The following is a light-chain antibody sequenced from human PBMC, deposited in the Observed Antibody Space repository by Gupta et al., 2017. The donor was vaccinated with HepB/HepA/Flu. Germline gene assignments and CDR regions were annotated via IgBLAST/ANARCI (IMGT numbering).Light chain of an antibody. J-gene: IGLJ7*01. V-gene: IGLV6-57*03. CDR1: SGSIASNY. CDR2: EDN. CDR3: QSYDSSTPAV. Sequence: NLMLTQPHSVSESPGKTVTISCTRSSGSIASNYVQWYQQRPGSAPTTVIYEDNQRPSGVPDRFSGSIDSSSNSASLTISGLKTEDEAYYYCQSYDSSTPAVFGGGTQLTVL.